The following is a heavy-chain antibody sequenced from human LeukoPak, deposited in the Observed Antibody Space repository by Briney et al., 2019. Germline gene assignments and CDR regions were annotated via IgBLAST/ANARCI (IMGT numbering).Heavy chain of an antibody. CDR3: ARGDMTTVTTYQFDP. Sequence: PSETLSLTCAVYGGSFSGYYWSWIRQPPGKGLEWTGEINHSGSTNYNPSLKSRVTISVDTSKNQFSLELSSVTAADTAVYYCARGDMTTVTTYQFDPWGQGTLVTVSS. CDR2: INHSGST. V-gene: IGHV4-34*01. J-gene: IGHJ5*02. CDR1: GGSFSGYY. D-gene: IGHD4-17*01.